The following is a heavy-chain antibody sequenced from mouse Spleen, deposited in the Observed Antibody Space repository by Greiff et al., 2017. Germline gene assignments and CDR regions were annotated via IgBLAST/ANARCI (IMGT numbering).Heavy chain of an antibody. D-gene: IGHD3-2*01. CDR2: IDPETGGT. Sequence: VKLQQSGAELVRPGASVTLSCKASGYTFTDYEMHWVKQTPVHGLEWIGAIDPETGGTAYNQKFKGKAILTADKSSSTAYMELRSLTSEDSAVYYCTRRDSSGPAWFAYWGQGTLVTVSA. CDR3: TRRDSSGPAWFAY. CDR1: GYTFTDYE. J-gene: IGHJ3*01. V-gene: IGHV1-15*01.